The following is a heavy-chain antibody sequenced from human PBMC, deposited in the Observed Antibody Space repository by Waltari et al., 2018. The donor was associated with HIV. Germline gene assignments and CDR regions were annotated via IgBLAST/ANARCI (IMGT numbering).Heavy chain of an antibody. CDR3: ATREDWFGEPFFDY. Sequence: EVQLVQSGAEVKKPGEYLKISCKGSGYSFVGYWIVWVRQKPGKGLEWLGSIYPGDSETKYKPSFQGHVTISADKSSSTAYLHWSSLKASDTAMYYCATREDWFGEPFFDYWGQGTQVTVSS. J-gene: IGHJ4*02. V-gene: IGHV5-51*01. D-gene: IGHD3-10*01. CDR2: IYPGDSET. CDR1: GYSFVGYW.